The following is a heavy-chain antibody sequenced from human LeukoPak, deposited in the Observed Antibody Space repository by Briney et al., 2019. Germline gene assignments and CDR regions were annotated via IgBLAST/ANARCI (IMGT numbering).Heavy chain of an antibody. Sequence: GGSLRLSCAASGFTFGDTWMNRVRQVPGQGLEWVANIKQDGSEKFYVASVKGRFTISRDNGKGSLYLQMNSLRAEDTALYYCATSYDMGWLIGYWGQGTLVTVSS. CDR2: IKQDGSEK. D-gene: IGHD3/OR15-3a*01. J-gene: IGHJ4*02. CDR3: ATSYDMGWLIGY. V-gene: IGHV3-7*03. CDR1: GFTFGDTW.